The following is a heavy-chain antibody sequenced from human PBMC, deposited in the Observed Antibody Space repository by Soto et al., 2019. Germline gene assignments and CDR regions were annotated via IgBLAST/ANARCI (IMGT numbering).Heavy chain of an antibody. V-gene: IGHV3-48*02. J-gene: IGHJ4*02. CDR3: ASDFNYAFDY. CDR1: GFTFRYYA. Sequence: PGGSLRLSCAASGFTFRYYALHWIRQAPGKGLEWVSYISSSSNSIKYADSVKGRFTISRDNAKTSLYLQMNSLRDEDTAVYFCASDFNYAFDYWGRGILVTVSS. CDR2: ISSSSNSI. D-gene: IGHD1-7*01.